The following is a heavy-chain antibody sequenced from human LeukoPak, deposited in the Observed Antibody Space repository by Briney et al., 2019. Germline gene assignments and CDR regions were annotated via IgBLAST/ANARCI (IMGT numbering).Heavy chain of an antibody. V-gene: IGHV3-23*01. D-gene: IGHD6-19*01. J-gene: IGHJ4*02. CDR3: AKLPGVAALSLKWLVMYY. Sequence: GGSLRLXCAASGFTYSSYAMSWVRRAPGKGLEWVSAISGSGGSTYYADSVKGRFTISRDNSKNTLYLQMNSLRAEDTAVYYCAKLPGVAALSLKWLVMYYWGQGTLVTVSS. CDR2: ISGSGGST. CDR1: GFTYSSYA.